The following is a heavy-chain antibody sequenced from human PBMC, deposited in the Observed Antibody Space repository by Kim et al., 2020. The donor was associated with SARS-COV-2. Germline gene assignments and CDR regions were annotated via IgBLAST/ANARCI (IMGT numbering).Heavy chain of an antibody. CDR1: GYSFTNYW. V-gene: IGHV5-51*01. CDR3: ARHVYGPRPIVESAARANWFDP. J-gene: IGHJ5*02. D-gene: IGHD2-21*01. CDR2: INPADSQT. Sequence: GESLKISCQGSGYSFTNYWIGWVRQMPGKGLEWMGIINPADSQTRYSPSFQGQVTISADKSISTAYLQWSSLQASDTALYYCARHVYGPRPIVESAARANWFDPWGQGTLVTVSS.